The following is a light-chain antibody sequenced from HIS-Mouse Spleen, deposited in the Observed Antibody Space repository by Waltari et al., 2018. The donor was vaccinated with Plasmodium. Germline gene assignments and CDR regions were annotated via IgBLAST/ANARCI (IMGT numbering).Light chain of an antibody. CDR1: NIGSKS. V-gene: IGLV3-21*02. J-gene: IGLJ2*01. CDR3: QVWDSSSDHPV. Sequence: SYVLTQPPSVSVAPGQTARITCGGNNIGSKSVHWYQQKPGQAPVLVVYDDGDRPSGLPERFAGPNSWKPATLTISRVEAGDEANYYCQVWDSSSDHPVFGGGTKLTVL. CDR2: DDG.